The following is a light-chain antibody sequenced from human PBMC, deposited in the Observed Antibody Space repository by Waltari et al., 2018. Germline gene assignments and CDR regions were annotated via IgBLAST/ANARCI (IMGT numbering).Light chain of an antibody. CDR2: DVS. V-gene: IGLV2-14*01. Sequence: QSALTQPASVSGSPGQSITISCTGTSSDVGDYTYVSWYQQHPGKAPKLMIFDVSQRPSGLSNRFSGSKSGNAASLTISGLQAEDEADYYCSSYTSSSTWVFGGGTKLTVL. CDR1: SSDVGDYTY. CDR3: SSYTSSSTWV. J-gene: IGLJ3*02.